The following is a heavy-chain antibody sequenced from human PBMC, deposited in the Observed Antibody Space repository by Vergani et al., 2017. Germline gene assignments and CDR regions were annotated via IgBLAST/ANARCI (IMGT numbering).Heavy chain of an antibody. CDR1: GFTFSSYW. CDR3: AQIAAAGTAGFDY. D-gene: IGHD6-13*01. V-gene: IGHV3-74*02. CDR2: INSDGSST. J-gene: IGHJ4*02. Sequence: EVQLVESGGGLVQPGGSLRLSCAASGFTFSSYWMHWVRQAPGKGLVWVSRINSDGSSTSYAASVKGRFTISRDNAKNTLYLQMNSLRAEDTAVYYCAQIAAAGTAGFDYWGQGTLVTVSS.